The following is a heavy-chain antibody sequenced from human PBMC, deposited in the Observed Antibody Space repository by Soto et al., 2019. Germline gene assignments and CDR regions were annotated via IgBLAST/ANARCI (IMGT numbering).Heavy chain of an antibody. CDR1: GFTFSMYS. CDR2: IPHEGGDG. V-gene: IGHV3-7*03. J-gene: IGHJ6*02. Sequence: DVQLVESGGGLVQPGESLKLSCEVSGFTFSMYSMSWVRQAPGKGLEWVDKIPHEGGDGHYLDSVKGRFIISRDNAKHSLYLQMDSLRGEDTAVYYCARDQLILPAHDFFYGSDVWGQGATVTVSS. CDR3: ARDQLILPAHDFFYGSDV. D-gene: IGHD2-15*01.